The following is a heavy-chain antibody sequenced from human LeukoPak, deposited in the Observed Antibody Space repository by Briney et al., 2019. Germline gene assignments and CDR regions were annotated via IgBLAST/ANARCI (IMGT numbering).Heavy chain of an antibody. V-gene: IGHV3-48*01. Sequence: GGSLRLSCTASGFTFGDYAMSWVRQAPGKGLEWVSYISSSGSTIYYADSVKGRFTISRDNAKNSLYLQMNSLGAEDTAVYYCARGRYYYYMDVWGKGTTVTVSS. CDR1: GFTFGDYA. CDR3: ARGRYYYYMDV. J-gene: IGHJ6*03. CDR2: ISSSGSTI.